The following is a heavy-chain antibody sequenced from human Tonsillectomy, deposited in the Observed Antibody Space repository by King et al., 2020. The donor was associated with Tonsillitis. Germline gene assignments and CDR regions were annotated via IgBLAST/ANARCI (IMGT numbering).Heavy chain of an antibody. V-gene: IGHV1-69*01. CDR3: ARGYCGGDCYYYYYYGMDV. CDR2: IIPIFGTA. J-gene: IGHJ6*02. CDR1: GGTFSSYA. Sequence: VQLVESGAEVKKPGSSVKVSCKASGGTFSSYAIRWVRQAPGQGLEWMGGIIPIFGTANYAQKFQGRVTITADESTSKAYMELSSLRSEDTAVYYCARGYCGGDCYYYYYYGMDVWGQGTTVTVSS. D-gene: IGHD2-21*02.